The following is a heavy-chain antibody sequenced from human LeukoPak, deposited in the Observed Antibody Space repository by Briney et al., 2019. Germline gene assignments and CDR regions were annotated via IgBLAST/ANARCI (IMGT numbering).Heavy chain of an antibody. CDR2: IYYSGST. CDR1: GGSISSGGYY. J-gene: IGHJ3*02. Sequence: SETLSLTCTVSGGSISSGGYYWSWIRQHPGKGLEWIGYIYYSGSTYYNPSLKSRVTISVDTSKNQFSLKLSSVTAADTAVYYCAIGSSFSNAFDIWGQGTMVTVSS. D-gene: IGHD6-6*01. V-gene: IGHV4-31*03. CDR3: AIGSSFSNAFDI.